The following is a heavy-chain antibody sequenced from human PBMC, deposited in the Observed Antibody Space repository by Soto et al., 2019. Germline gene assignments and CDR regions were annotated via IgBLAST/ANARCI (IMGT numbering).Heavy chain of an antibody. CDR1: GFTFTSSA. Sequence: SVKVSCKASGFTFTSSAVQWVRQARGQRLEWIGWIVVGSGNTNYAQKFQERVTITRDMSTSTAYMELSSLRSEDTAVYYCAADVVGATGPNYWGQGTLVTVSS. CDR3: AADVVGATGPNY. CDR2: IVVGSGNT. V-gene: IGHV1-58*01. D-gene: IGHD1-26*01. J-gene: IGHJ4*02.